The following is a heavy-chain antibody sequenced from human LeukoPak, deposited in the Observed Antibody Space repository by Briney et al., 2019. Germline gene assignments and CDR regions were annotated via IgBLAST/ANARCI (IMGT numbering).Heavy chain of an antibody. CDR2: INPNSGGT. CDR1: GYTFTGYY. V-gene: IGHV1-2*02. D-gene: IGHD3-9*01. Sequence: ASVKVSCKASGYTFTGYYMHWVRQAPGQGLEWMGWINPNSGGTNYAQKSQGRVTMTRDTSISTAYMELSRLRSDDTAVYYCARDYDILTGYYTRAFDIWGQGTMVTVSS. J-gene: IGHJ3*02. CDR3: ARDYDILTGYYTRAFDI.